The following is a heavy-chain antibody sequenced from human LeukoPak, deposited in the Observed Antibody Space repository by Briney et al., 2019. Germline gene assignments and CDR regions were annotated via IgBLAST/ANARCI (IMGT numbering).Heavy chain of an antibody. CDR1: GITFSIYW. CDR3: ARGRGYSSSSTDMDV. D-gene: IGHD6-6*01. J-gene: IGHJ6*02. V-gene: IGHV3-21*01. Sequence: PGGSLRLSCAASGITFSIYWMSWVRQAPGKGLEWVSSISGGSSYTYYADSVKDRFTISRDNAENSLYLQMNSLRAEDTAVYYCARGRGYSSSSTDMDVWGRGTTVTVSS. CDR2: ISGGSSYT.